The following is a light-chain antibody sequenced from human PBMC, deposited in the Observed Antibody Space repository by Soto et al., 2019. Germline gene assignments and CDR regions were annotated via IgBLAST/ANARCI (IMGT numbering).Light chain of an antibody. CDR1: QTFVSTY. CDR2: HAS. J-gene: IGKJ4*01. CDR3: HYYGGVHT. Sequence: EVVMTQSPGTLTLSPGHRATPSCSASQTFVSTYLAWYQHKPGQAPRLLIYHASNRATGIPDRFSASGSAPDFTLTISRLEPEDCAVYYCHYYGGVHTFGGGNKVAIK. V-gene: IGKV3-20*01.